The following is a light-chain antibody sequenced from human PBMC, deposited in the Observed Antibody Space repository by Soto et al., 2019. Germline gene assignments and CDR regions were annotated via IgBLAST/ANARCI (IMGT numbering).Light chain of an antibody. Sequence: IVLTQSPVTLSLSPGEGATLSCRASQSVTGTNLAWYQQRAGQAPRLLIYDAVRRATGIPDRFSGSGSGTDFTLTISRLEPEDFAVYFCHQYGSSLGTFGQGTNVEV. CDR1: QSVTGTN. J-gene: IGKJ2*01. CDR3: HQYGSSLGT. CDR2: DAV. V-gene: IGKV3-20*01.